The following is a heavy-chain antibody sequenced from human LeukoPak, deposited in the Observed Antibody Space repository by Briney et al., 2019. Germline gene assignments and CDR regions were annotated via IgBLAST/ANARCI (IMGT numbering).Heavy chain of an antibody. V-gene: IGHV1-18*01. D-gene: IGHD3-3*01. CDR1: GYTFTSYD. CDR3: AREERLRFLEWLPNHYYYGMDV. J-gene: IGHJ6*02. CDR2: ISAYNGNT. Sequence: ASVKVSCKASGYTFTSYDINWVRQAPGQGLEWMGWISAYNGNTNYAQKLQGRVTMTTDTSTSTAYMELRSLRSDDTAVYYCAREERLRFLEWLPNHYYYGMDVWGQGTTVTVSS.